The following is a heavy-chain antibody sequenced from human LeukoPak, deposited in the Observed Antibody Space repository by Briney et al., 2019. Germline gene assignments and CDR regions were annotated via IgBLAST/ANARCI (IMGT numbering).Heavy chain of an antibody. CDR1: GFTFSSYA. CDR3: ARHWV. Sequence: GGSLRLSCAASGFTFSSYAMSWVRQAPGKGLEWVSTISKSGDNTYYADSVKGRFTISRGNSKNTLYLQMNNLRVDDAAVYYCARHWVWGQGTLVTVSS. V-gene: IGHV3-23*01. CDR2: ISKSGDNT. J-gene: IGHJ4*02. D-gene: IGHD3-16*01.